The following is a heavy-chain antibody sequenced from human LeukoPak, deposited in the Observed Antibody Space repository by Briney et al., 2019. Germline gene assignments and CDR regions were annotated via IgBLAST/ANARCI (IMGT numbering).Heavy chain of an antibody. D-gene: IGHD5-18*01. CDR2: ISGSGGST. Sequence: GGSLRLSRAASGFTFSSYAMSWVRQAPGKGLEWVSAISGSGGSTYYADSVKGRFTISRDNSKNTLYLQMNSLRAEDTAVYYCAKVPTAMDANDCWGQGTLVTVSS. CDR1: GFTFSSYA. J-gene: IGHJ4*02. V-gene: IGHV3-23*01. CDR3: AKVPTAMDANDC.